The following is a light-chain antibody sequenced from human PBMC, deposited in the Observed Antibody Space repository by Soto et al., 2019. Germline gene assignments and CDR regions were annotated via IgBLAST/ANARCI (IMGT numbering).Light chain of an antibody. CDR3: QQSYSTPQT. Sequence: DIQMTQSPSSLSASVGDRVTISCGASQSISSYLNWYQQKPGKVPKLLIYAASSLQSGVPSRFSGSGSWTDFTLTISSLQPEDFSTYYCQQSYSTPQTFGQGTKVDI. V-gene: IGKV1-39*01. CDR2: AAS. J-gene: IGKJ1*01. CDR1: QSISSY.